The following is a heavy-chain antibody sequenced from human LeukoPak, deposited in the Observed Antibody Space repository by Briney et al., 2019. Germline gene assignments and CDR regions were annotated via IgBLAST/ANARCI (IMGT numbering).Heavy chain of an antibody. CDR1: GFTFTNAW. CDR3: ANEIRPNDY. J-gene: IGHJ4*02. Sequence: GGSLRLSCAASGFTFTNAWMTWVRQAPGKGLEWVSAISISGDTTYCADAVKGRFTISRDNSKNTVYLQMNSLRAEDTAVYYCANEIRPNDYWGQGTLVTVSS. V-gene: IGHV3-23*01. D-gene: IGHD4-17*01. CDR2: ISISGDTT.